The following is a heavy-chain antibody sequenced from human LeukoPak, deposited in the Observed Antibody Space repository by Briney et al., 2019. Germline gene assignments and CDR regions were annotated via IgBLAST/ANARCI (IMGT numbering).Heavy chain of an antibody. CDR2: IYYSGST. CDR3: ARGLKFVRYFDY. V-gene: IGHV4-59*12. D-gene: IGHD3-9*01. J-gene: IGHJ4*02. Sequence: PSETLSLTCTVSGGSITSYYWSWIRQPPGKGLEWIGYIYYSGSTNYNPSLKSRVTISVDTSKNQFSLKLSSVTAADTAVYYCARGLKFVRYFDYWGQGTLVTVSS. CDR1: GGSITSYY.